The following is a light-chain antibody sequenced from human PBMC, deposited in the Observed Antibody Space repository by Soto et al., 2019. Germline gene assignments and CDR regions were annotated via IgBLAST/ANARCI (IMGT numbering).Light chain of an antibody. CDR1: QSVSSY. Sequence: EIVLTQSPATLSLSPGERATLSCRASQSVSSYLAWYQQKRGQAPRLVIHGASNRATDIPDRISGSGSGTDFTLTISRLEPEDFAVYYCQQYGDSPVTFGQGTKVDIK. J-gene: IGKJ1*01. V-gene: IGKV3-20*01. CDR2: GAS. CDR3: QQYGDSPVT.